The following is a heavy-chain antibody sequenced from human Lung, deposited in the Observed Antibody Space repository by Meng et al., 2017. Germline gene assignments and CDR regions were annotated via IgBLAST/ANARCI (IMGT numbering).Heavy chain of an antibody. J-gene: IGHJ5*02. CDR2: IYHSGST. CDR3: ARGSITMVRGVSVFDP. D-gene: IGHD3-10*01. Sequence: HVSLRGLGLGLLKPSGILSPASAVSGGSSSSSNWWSWVRQPPGKGLEWIGEIYHSGSTNYNPSLKSRVTISVDKSKNQFSLKLSSVTAADTAVYYCARGSITMVRGVSVFDPWGQGTLVTVSS. V-gene: IGHV4-4*02. CDR1: GGSSSSSNW.